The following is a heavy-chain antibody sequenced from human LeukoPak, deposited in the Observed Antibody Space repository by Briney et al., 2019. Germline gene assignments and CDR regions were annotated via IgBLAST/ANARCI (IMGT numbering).Heavy chain of an antibody. CDR1: GFTVSSNY. Sequence: GGSLRLSCAASGFTVSSNYMSWVRQAPGKGLEWVSVIYSGGSTYYADSVKGRFTISGDNSKNTLYLQMNSLRAEDTAVYYCAKDYRSSTSCYVAWGQGTLVTVSS. CDR3: AKDYRSSTSCYVA. J-gene: IGHJ5*02. D-gene: IGHD2-2*01. CDR2: IYSGGST. V-gene: IGHV3-66*01.